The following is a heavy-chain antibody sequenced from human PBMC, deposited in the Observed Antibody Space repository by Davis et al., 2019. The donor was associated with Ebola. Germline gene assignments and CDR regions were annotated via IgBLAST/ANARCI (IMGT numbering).Heavy chain of an antibody. J-gene: IGHJ6*02. Sequence: MPSETLSLTCTVSGGSISSSSSYWGWIRQPPGKGLEWIGNIFYSGSTYYNLSLKSRVTISVDTSKNQFSVKVTSVTAADTAVYYCARGHTYGSMVYGLDVWGQGTTVTVSS. CDR1: GGSISSSSSY. V-gene: IGHV4-39*01. CDR3: ARGHTYGSMVYGLDV. D-gene: IGHD3-10*01. CDR2: IFYSGST.